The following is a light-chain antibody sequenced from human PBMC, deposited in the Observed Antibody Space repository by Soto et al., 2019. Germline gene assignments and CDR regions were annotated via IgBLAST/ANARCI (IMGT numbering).Light chain of an antibody. CDR1: QSVTSY. Sequence: EIVLTQSPGTLSLSPGERATLSCRASQSVTSYLAWYQQKLGQAPRLLIYGASNRATGIPDRFSGSGSGTEFTLTISSLEPEDFAVYYCQQYGSSPRTFGQGTKVEIK. CDR3: QQYGSSPRT. J-gene: IGKJ1*01. CDR2: GAS. V-gene: IGKV3-20*01.